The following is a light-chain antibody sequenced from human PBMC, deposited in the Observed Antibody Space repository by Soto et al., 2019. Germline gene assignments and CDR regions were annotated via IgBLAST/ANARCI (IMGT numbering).Light chain of an antibody. J-gene: IGLJ2*01. CDR3: CSYAGSNNLV. V-gene: IGLV2-8*01. Sequence: QSVLTQPPSASGSPGQSVTISCTGTSSDVGGYNYVSWYQQHPGKAPKLMIYEVSKRPSGVPDRFSGSKSGTTASLTVSGLQAEDEADYYCCSYAGSNNLVFGGGPKLTVL. CDR1: SSDVGGYNY. CDR2: EVS.